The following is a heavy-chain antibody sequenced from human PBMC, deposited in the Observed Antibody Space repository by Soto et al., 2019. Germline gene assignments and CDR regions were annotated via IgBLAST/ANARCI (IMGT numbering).Heavy chain of an antibody. CDR1: GYSFTDYA. CDR3: AREFRRVYDY. V-gene: IGHV1-3*01. CDR2: INPGNGKT. Sequence: ASVKVSCKASGYSFTDYAIHWVRQAPGQRLEWMGWINPGNGKTKYSQKFKGRDTKIGDKSAITTNMELSSLRSEDTAVYYCAREFRRVYDYWGQGTLVTVSS. J-gene: IGHJ4*02. D-gene: IGHD2-8*01.